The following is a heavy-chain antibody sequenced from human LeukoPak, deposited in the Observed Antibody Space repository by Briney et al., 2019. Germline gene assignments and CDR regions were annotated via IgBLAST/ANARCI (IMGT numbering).Heavy chain of an antibody. CDR1: GFTFSIYA. J-gene: IGHJ2*01. D-gene: IGHD4-17*01. CDR3: AKTVTTQAYYWYFDL. CDR2: IRGSDDNT. V-gene: IGHV3-23*01. Sequence: GGSLRLSCAASGFTFSIYAMSWVRQAPGKGLEWVSAIRGSDDNTFYADSVRGRFTTSRDNSKNTLYLQMNILRAEDTAVYYCAKTVTTQAYYWYFDLWGRGTLVTVSS.